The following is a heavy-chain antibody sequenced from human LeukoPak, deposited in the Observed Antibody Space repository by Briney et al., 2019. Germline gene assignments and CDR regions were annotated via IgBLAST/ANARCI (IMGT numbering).Heavy chain of an antibody. V-gene: IGHV4-4*07. Sequence: SETLSLTCTVSGGSISSDYWSWIRQPAGKGLEWIGRIYTTGSTNYSPSLKSRVTMSVDTSKNQFSLKLSSVTAADTAVYYCARDVKSRRRQWFGELSVFYYYYMDVWGKGTTVTISS. J-gene: IGHJ6*03. CDR1: GGSISSDY. CDR2: IYTTGST. CDR3: ARDVKSRRRQWFGELSVFYYYYMDV. D-gene: IGHD3-10*01.